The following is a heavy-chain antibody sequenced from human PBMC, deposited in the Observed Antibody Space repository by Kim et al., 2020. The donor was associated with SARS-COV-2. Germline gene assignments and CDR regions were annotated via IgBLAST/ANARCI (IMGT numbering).Heavy chain of an antibody. CDR3: AKDGGIAVAGVRLVGYYYYGMDV. V-gene: IGHV3-23*01. D-gene: IGHD6-19*01. CDR2: ISGSGGST. Sequence: GGSLRLSCAASGFTFSSYAMSWVRQAPGKGLEWVSAISGSGGSTYYADSVKGRFTISRHNSKNTLYLQMNSLRAEDTAVYYCAKDGGIAVAGVRLVGYYYYGMDVWGQGTTVTVSS. J-gene: IGHJ6*02. CDR1: GFTFSSYA.